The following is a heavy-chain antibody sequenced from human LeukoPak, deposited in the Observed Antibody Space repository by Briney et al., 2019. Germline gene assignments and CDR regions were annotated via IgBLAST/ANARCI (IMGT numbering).Heavy chain of an antibody. CDR2: IRYDGGNE. Sequence: GGSLRLSCAASGFTFNTCGMHWVRQAPGKGLEWVAFIRYDGGNEYYADSVKGRFTISRDNSKNTLYLQMNSLKAEDTAVYYCARSYYYDSSHTADYWGQGTLVTVSS. D-gene: IGHD3-22*01. CDR1: GFTFNTCG. V-gene: IGHV3-30*02. CDR3: ARSYYYDSSHTADY. J-gene: IGHJ4*02.